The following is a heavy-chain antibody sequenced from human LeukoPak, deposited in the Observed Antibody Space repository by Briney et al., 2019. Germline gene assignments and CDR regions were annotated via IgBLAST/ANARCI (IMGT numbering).Heavy chain of an antibody. CDR3: ARENLYCSGTSCYTYYFDY. CDR2: IIPIFGTA. J-gene: IGHJ4*02. D-gene: IGHD2-2*01. V-gene: IGHV1-69*13. Sequence: SVKVSCKASGGTFSSYAISWVRQAPGQGLEWMGGIIPIFGTANYAQKFQGRVTITADESTSTAYMELSSLRSEDTAVYYCARENLYCSGTSCYTYYFDYWGQGTLVTVSS. CDR1: GGTFSSYA.